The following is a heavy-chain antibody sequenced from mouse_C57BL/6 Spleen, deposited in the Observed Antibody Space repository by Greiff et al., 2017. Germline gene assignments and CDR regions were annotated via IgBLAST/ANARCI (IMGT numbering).Heavy chain of an antibody. D-gene: IGHD2-4*01. CDR3: ARRENSDYDGTGFAY. CDR1: GYTFTSYW. J-gene: IGHJ3*01. Sequence: QVQLKQPGAELVRPGSSVKLSCKASGYTFTSYWMHWVKQRPIQGLEWIGNIDPSDSETHYNQKFKAKATLTVDKSSSTAYMQLSSLTSEDSAVYYCARRENSDYDGTGFAYWGQGTLVTVSA. V-gene: IGHV1-52*01. CDR2: IDPSDSET.